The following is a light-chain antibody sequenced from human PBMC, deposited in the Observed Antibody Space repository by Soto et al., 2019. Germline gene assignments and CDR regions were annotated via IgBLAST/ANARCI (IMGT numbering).Light chain of an antibody. Sequence: DIVMTKSPDSLAVSLGERATINCKSSQSLLYNSNNNNYLAWYQQEPGQPPKLLIYWASTRESGVPDRFSGSGSGTDFTLTIIYLQAEDVAVYYCHQYYSVPLTFGGGNKVEIK. CDR2: WAS. CDR1: QSLLYNSNNNNY. V-gene: IGKV4-1*01. J-gene: IGKJ4*01. CDR3: HQYYSVPLT.